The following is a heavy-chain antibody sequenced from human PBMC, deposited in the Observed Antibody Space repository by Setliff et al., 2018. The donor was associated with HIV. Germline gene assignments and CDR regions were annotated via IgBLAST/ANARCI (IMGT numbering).Heavy chain of an antibody. CDR1: GFTFSRYE. CDR2: ISGSGETI. D-gene: IGHD6-13*01. J-gene: IGHJ4*02. CDR3: ARDLSPGITAPLDY. Sequence: GGSLRLSCAASGFTFSRYEMNWVRQAPGKGLEWLSFISGSGETISYADSVKGRFTISRGNAKNSLYLQMNSLRAEDTAVYYCARDLSPGITAPLDYWGQGTLVTVSS. V-gene: IGHV3-48*03.